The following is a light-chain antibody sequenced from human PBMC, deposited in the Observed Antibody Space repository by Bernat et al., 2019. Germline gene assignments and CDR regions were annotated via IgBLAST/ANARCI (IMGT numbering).Light chain of an antibody. Sequence: QSALTQPPSASGSLGQSVTISCTGTSSDVGGYTHVPGYQQHPGKAPKVMIYEVSERPSGVPDRFSGSKSGSTASLTVAGLQADDEADYYCSSYAGSFNWVFGGGTKLTVL. CDR1: SSDVGGYTH. CDR2: EVS. J-gene: IGLJ3*02. CDR3: SSYAGSFNWV. V-gene: IGLV2-8*01.